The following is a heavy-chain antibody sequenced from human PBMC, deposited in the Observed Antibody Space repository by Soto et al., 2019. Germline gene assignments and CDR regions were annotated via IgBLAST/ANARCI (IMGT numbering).Heavy chain of an antibody. CDR1: GYSISSGYY. J-gene: IGHJ3*02. CDR2: IYHSGST. CDR3: ARADSFDAFDI. Sequence: SSETLSLTCAVSGYSISSGYYWGWIWQPPGKGLEWIGSIYHSGSTYYNPSLKSRVTISVDTSKNQFSLKLSSVTAADTAVYYCARADSFDAFDIWRQGTMVTVSS. V-gene: IGHV4-38-2*01. D-gene: IGHD3-22*01.